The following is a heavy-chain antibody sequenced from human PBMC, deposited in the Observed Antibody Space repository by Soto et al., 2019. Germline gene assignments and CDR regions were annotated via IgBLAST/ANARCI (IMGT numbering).Heavy chain of an antibody. Sequence: QVQLVQSGAEVKKPGAAVKVACKTSGFTFTNYWMHWVRQAPGQGLEWMGIINPCGAKTSYGQKFQGRVTMTRATSTSTVYMELISLTSEDTAVYYCARDVWDYGANPDHWGQGTLVTVSS. CDR2: INPCGAKT. V-gene: IGHV1-46*01. J-gene: IGHJ5*02. CDR3: ARDVWDYGANPDH. CDR1: GFTFTNYW. D-gene: IGHD4-17*01.